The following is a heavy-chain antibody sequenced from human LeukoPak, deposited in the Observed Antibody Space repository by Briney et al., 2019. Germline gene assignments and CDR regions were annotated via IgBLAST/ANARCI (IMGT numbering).Heavy chain of an antibody. CDR1: GGSIPSYY. CDR3: ARGIATAGTLDF. Sequence: SETLSLTCTVPGGSIPSYYWTGIRHPPGKGQGWIGYVFYSGDTNYNPSLKSRVTISVDASRNQFSLRLRSVTAADTALYYCARGIATAGTLDFWGQGTLVTVSS. D-gene: IGHD6-13*01. V-gene: IGHV4-59*13. CDR2: VFYSGDT. J-gene: IGHJ4*02.